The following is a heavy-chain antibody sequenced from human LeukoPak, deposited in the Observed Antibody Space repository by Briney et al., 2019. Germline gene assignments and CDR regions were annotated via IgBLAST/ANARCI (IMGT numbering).Heavy chain of an antibody. CDR1: GGTFSSYA. J-gene: IGHJ4*02. V-gene: IGHV1-69*01. CDR3: ARSADNYYYDSSGYYSLDY. D-gene: IGHD3-22*01. CDR2: IIPIFGTA. Sequence: ASVKVSCKASGGTFSSYAISWVRQAPGQGLEWMGGIIPIFGTANYAQKFQGRATITADESTSTAYMELSSLRSEDTAVYYCARSADNYYYDSSGYYSLDYWGQGTLVTVSS.